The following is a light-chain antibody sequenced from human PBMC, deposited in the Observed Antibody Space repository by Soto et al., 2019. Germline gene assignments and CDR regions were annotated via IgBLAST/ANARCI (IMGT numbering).Light chain of an antibody. J-gene: IGKJ4*01. Sequence: EIVLTQSPATLSVSPGERASLSCRASQSVSNNLACYQQKPGQPPRLLIFGASTRATVIPARFSGSGSDAEFALTVSTLQAEDFAVYYSQQYSVWLLTFGGGNKGEFK. CDR1: QSVSNN. V-gene: IGKV3D-15*01. CDR3: QQYSVWLLT. CDR2: GAS.